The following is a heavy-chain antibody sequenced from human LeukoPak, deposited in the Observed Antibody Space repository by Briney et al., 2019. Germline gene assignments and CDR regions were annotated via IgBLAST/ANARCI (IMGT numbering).Heavy chain of an antibody. V-gene: IGHV3-30*02. J-gene: IGHJ4*02. CDR2: IWYDGSNK. D-gene: IGHD5-18*01. CDR1: GFIFSKYG. CDR3: AKGDGYSYGPDY. Sequence: GGSLRLSCAASGFIFSKYGMHWVRQAPGKGLEWVAVIWYDGSNKYYADSVKGRFTISRDNSKNSLYLQMNSLRAEDTAVYYCAKGDGYSYGPDYWGQGTLVTVSS.